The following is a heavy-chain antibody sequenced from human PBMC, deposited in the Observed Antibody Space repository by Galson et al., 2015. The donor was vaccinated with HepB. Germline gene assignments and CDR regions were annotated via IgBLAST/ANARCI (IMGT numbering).Heavy chain of an antibody. CDR1: GFTFSSYS. J-gene: IGHJ6*02. CDR3: ARDQVIVVVTATPSYYYYGMDV. D-gene: IGHD2-21*02. Sequence: SLRLSCAASGFTFSSYSMNWVRQAPGKGLEWVSSISSSSSYIYYADSVKGRFTISRDNAKNSLYLQMNSLRAEDTAVYYCARDQVIVVVTATPSYYYYGMDVWGQGTTVTVSS. V-gene: IGHV3-21*01. CDR2: ISSSSSYI.